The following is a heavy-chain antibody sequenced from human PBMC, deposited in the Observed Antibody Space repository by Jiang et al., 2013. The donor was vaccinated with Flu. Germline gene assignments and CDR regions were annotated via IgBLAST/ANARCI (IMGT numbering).Heavy chain of an antibody. CDR2: IDWDDEK. Sequence: KPTQTLTLTCTLSGFSFSLSGMRASWIRQPPGKALEWLARIDWDDEKFYSTSLKTRLTISKDTSKNQVVLTMTNMDPVDTATYYCALINYYDRGTSTNYFDYWGQEPWSPSPQ. D-gene: IGHD3-22*01. J-gene: IGHJ4*01. CDR1: GFSFSLSGMR. V-gene: IGHV2-70*04. CDR3: ALINYYDRGTSTNYFDY.